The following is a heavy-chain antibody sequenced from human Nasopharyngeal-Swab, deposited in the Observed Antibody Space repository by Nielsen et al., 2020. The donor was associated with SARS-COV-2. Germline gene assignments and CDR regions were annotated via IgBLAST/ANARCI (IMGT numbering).Heavy chain of an antibody. V-gene: IGHV3-21*01. CDR3: ARDSAVTRNDAFDI. D-gene: IGHD4-17*01. Sequence: GGSQRLYCAASGFTVSSYSMNWVRQAPGKGLEWVSSISSSSSYIYYADSVKGRFTISRDNAKNSLYLQMNSLRAEDTAVYYCARDSAVTRNDAFDIWGQGTMVTVSS. CDR2: ISSSSSYI. J-gene: IGHJ3*02. CDR1: GFTVSSYS.